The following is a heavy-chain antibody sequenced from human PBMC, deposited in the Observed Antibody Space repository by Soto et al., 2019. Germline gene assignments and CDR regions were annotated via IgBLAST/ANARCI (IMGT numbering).Heavy chain of an antibody. CDR1: GFTFSTYG. CDR3: AKEQLAMTVVVADYFDS. V-gene: IGHV3-30*18. CDR2: MSYDGGSK. J-gene: IGHJ4*02. D-gene: IGHD3-22*01. Sequence: QVQLVESGGGVVQPGKSLRLSCAASGFTFSTYGIHWVRQAPGKGLEWVALMSYDGGSKYYGDSVKGRFIISRDNSHNTVSLQMNSLRADDTAVYFCAKEQLAMTVVVADYFDSWGQGTLVTVSS.